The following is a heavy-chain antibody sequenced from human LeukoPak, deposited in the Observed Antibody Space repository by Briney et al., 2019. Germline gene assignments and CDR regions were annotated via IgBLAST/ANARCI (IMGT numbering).Heavy chain of an antibody. CDR2: IYYSGST. CDR3: ARDSTKDAFYI. J-gene: IGHJ3*02. D-gene: IGHD2-2*01. CDR1: AGSISSYY. V-gene: IGHV4-59*01. Sequence: PSDTLSPTHTVSAGSISSYYWSWIRQPPGKGLEWIGYIYYSGSTNYNSSLKSRVTISVDTSKNQFSLKLSSVTAADTAVYYCARDSTKDAFYIWGQGTMVTVSS.